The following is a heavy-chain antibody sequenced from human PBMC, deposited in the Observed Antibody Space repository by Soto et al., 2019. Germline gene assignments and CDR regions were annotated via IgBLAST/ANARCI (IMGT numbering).Heavy chain of an antibody. D-gene: IGHD3-3*01. J-gene: IGHJ4*02. CDR3: ARDYNDFWSGYFDY. Sequence: PGGSLRLSCAASGFRFSDYSMNWVRQAPGRGLEWVSYISSSSFTIHYADSVEGRFAISRDNAKNSLYLQMNSLRVEDTAVYYCARDYNDFWSGYFDYWGQGTLVTVSS. V-gene: IGHV3-48*01. CDR1: GFRFSDYS. CDR2: ISSSSFTI.